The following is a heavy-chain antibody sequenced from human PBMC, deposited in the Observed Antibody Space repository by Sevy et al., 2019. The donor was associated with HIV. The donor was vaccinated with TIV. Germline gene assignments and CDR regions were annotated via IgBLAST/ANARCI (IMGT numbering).Heavy chain of an antibody. CDR2: ISYDEGK. V-gene: IGHV3-30*04. CDR3: AKEVGTSGRCGYFNY. D-gene: IGHD6-19*01. J-gene: IGHJ4*02. CDR1: EITFSTAI. Sequence: GGSLRLSCAASEITFSTAIIHWVRQAPGKGLEWVAAISYDEGKYYADSVKGRLTISRDSSKNTVYLEMSSLRTEDTAVYYCAKEVGTSGRCGYFNYWGQGTLVTVSS.